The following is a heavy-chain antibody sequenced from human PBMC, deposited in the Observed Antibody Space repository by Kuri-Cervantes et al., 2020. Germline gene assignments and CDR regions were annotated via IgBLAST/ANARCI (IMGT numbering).Heavy chain of an antibody. Sequence: SCAVSGGSISSTNWWSWVRQPPGKGLEWIGEIYHSGSANYNPSLKSRVTISVDTSKNQFSLKLSSVTAADTAVYYCARVIAAAGLTFDYWGQGTLVTVSS. CDR1: GGSISSTNW. V-gene: IGHV4-4*02. D-gene: IGHD6-13*01. CDR3: ARVIAAAGLTFDY. CDR2: IYHSGSA. J-gene: IGHJ4*02.